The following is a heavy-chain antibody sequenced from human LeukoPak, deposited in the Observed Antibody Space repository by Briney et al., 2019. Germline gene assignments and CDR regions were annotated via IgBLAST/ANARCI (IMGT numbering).Heavy chain of an antibody. J-gene: IGHJ4*02. V-gene: IGHV1-46*01. CDR2: INPSGGST. CDR1: GYTFTSYY. Sequence: ASVEVSCKASGYTFTSYYMHWVRQAPGQGLEWMGIINPSGGSTSYAQKFQGRVTMTRDTSTSTVYMELSSLRSEDTAVYYCARAVRADNYFDYWGQRTLVTVSS. D-gene: IGHD6-13*01. CDR3: ARAVRADNYFDY.